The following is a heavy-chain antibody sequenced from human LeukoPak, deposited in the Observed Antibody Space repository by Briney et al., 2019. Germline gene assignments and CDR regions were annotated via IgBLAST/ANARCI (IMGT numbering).Heavy chain of an antibody. CDR1: GGSISSYY. V-gene: IGHV4-59*01. J-gene: IGHJ1*01. D-gene: IGHD6-19*01. Sequence: SETLSLTCTVSGGSISSYYWSWIRQPPGKGLEWIGYIYYSGSTNYNPSLRSRVTISVDASKNQFSLKMSSMTAADTAVYYCARAQGYSSGWDFQHWGQGTLVTVSS. CDR3: ARAQGYSSGWDFQH. CDR2: IYYSGST.